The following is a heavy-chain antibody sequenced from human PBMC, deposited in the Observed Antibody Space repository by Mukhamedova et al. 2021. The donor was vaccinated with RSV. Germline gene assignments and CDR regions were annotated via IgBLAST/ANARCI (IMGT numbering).Heavy chain of an antibody. J-gene: IGHJ1*01. CDR2: IRYDGSYQ. D-gene: IGHD3-3*01. V-gene: IGHV3-30*02. CDR3: SKVGDTVCTIAH. Sequence: GLEWVALIRYDGSYQYYADSLRGRFTISRDNSKNTLYLQMNSLRAEDTAVYYFSKVGDTVCTIAHLGHGTLVT.